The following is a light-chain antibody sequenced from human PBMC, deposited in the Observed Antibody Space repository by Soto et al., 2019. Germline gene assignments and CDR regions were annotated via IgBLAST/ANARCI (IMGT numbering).Light chain of an antibody. CDR2: SNN. CDR1: SSNIGSNT. CDR3: AAWDDSLNGPHVV. Sequence: QSVLTQPPSASGTPGQRVTISCSGSSSNIGSNTVNWYQQLPGTAPKLLIYSNNQRPSGVPDRFSGSKSGPSASLAISGLQSEDEADYYCAAWDDSLNGPHVVFGGGTKLTVL. V-gene: IGLV1-44*01. J-gene: IGLJ2*01.